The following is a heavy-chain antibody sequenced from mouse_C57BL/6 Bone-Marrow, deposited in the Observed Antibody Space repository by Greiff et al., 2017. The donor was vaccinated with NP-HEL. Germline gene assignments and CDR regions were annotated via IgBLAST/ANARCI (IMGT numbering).Heavy chain of an antibody. CDR2: IDPSDSYT. D-gene: IGHD1-1*01. CDR1: GYTFTSYW. J-gene: IGHJ4*01. CDR3: ARKEVVAPYYYAMDY. V-gene: IGHV1-69*01. Sequence: QVQLQQPGAELVMPGASVKLSCKASGYTFTSYWMHWVKQRPGQGLEWIGEIDPSDSYTNYNQKFKGKSTLTVDKSSSTAYMQLSSLTSEDSAVYYCARKEVVAPYYYAMDYWGQGTSVTVSS.